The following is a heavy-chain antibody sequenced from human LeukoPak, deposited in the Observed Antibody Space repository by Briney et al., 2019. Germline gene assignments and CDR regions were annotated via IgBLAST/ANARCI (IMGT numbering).Heavy chain of an antibody. CDR3: ARHPGGRQLWSYFDY. CDR2: INHGGST. V-gene: IGHV4-34*01. J-gene: IGHJ4*02. CDR1: SGSFSGYY. Sequence: PSETLSLTCAVYSGSFSGYYWSWIRQPPGGGLEWIGEINHGGSTNYDPSLKSRATMSVDTSKNQFSLKLNSVTAADTAVYYCARHPGGRQLWSYFDYWGQGTLVTVSS. D-gene: IGHD5-18*01.